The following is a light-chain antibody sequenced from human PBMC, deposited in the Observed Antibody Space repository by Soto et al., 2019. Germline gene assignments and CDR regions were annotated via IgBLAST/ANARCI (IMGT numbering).Light chain of an antibody. CDR3: SSHASIINLV. J-gene: IGLJ3*02. V-gene: IGLV2-8*01. CDR1: SSDVGGYNY. CDR2: EVT. Sequence: QSVLTQPPSASGSPGQSVTISCTGTSSDVGGYNYVSWYQQHPGKAPKLMIYEVTKRPSGVPDRFSGSKSGNTASLTVSGLLADEDADYYYSSHASIINLVFGGGTKLTVL.